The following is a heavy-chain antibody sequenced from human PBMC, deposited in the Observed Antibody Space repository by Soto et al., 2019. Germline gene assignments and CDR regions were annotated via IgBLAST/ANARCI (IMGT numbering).Heavy chain of an antibody. Sequence: QVQLVESGGGVVQPGRSLRLSCAASGFTFSSYAMHWVHQAPGKGLEWVAVISYDGSNKYYADSVKGRFTISRDNSKNTLYLQMNSLRAEDTAVYYCARLQSSGYSYFDYWGQGTLVTVSS. J-gene: IGHJ4*02. CDR2: ISYDGSNK. CDR3: ARLQSSGYSYFDY. CDR1: GFTFSSYA. D-gene: IGHD3-22*01. V-gene: IGHV3-30-3*01.